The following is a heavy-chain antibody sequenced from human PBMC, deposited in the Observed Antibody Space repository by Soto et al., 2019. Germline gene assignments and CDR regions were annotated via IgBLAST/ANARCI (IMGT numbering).Heavy chain of an antibody. CDR3: ARDNGRENYYDSSGYWYDFDY. D-gene: IGHD3-22*01. V-gene: IGHV4-59*01. CDR1: GGSISSYY. CDR2: IYYSGST. J-gene: IGHJ4*02. Sequence: QVQLQESGPGLVKPSETLSLTCTVSGGSISSYYWSWIRQPPGKGLEWIGYIYYSGSTNHNPSLESRVTVSVYTSKIQFSLKRSSVTAADTAVYYWARDNGRENYYDSSGYWYDFDYWGLGTLVTVS.